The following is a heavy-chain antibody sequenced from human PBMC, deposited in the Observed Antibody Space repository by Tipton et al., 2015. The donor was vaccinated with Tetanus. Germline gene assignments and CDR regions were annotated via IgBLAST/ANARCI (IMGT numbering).Heavy chain of an antibody. V-gene: IGHV3-9*01. CDR1: GFTFDDYA. CDR3: AKDSPYSWSSNYFDY. J-gene: IGHJ4*02. D-gene: IGHD6-13*01. CDR2: ISWNSGSI. Sequence: VQLVQSGGGLVQPGRSLRLSCAASGFTFDDYAMHWVRQAPGKGLEWVSGISWNSGSIGYADSVKGRFTISRDNAKNSLYLQMNSLRAEDTALYYCAKDSPYSWSSNYFDYWGQGTLVTFSS.